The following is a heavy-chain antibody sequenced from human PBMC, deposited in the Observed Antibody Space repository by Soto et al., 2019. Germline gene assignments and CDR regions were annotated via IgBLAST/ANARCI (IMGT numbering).Heavy chain of an antibody. Sequence: GASVKVSCKGFGHSFMKYGINWVRQAPGQGLEWVGWISPYSGYTHSAQKFHGRLTLTTDTAASTAYMELRILRSADTALYYCAREASVLIPAAQPSRFDSWGQGTLVTVSS. CDR3: AREASVLIPAAQPSRFDS. CDR1: GHSFMKYG. D-gene: IGHD2-2*01. CDR2: ISPYSGYT. J-gene: IGHJ4*02. V-gene: IGHV1-18*01.